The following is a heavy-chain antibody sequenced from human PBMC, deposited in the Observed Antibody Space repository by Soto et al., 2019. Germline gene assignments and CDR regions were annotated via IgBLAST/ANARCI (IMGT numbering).Heavy chain of an antibody. Sequence: VQLRQSGPGLVKPSGTLSLTCAVSGGSISSSNWWTWVRQAPGKGLEWIGEIYHSGNTYYNPSLKGQATRKQDTYNNSVSLKLRYVTAAATAVYYCATLPPSVVASLLPIPPWGQGTLVTVSS. CDR2: IYHSGNT. J-gene: IGHJ5*02. CDR3: ATLPPSVVASLLPIPP. CDR1: GGSISSSNW. D-gene: IGHD1-26*01. V-gene: IGHV4-4*02.